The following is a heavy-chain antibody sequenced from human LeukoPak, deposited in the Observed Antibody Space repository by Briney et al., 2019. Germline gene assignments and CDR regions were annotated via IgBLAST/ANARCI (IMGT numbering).Heavy chain of an antibody. CDR2: IYYSGST. CDR3: ARDYYDSSGNYYFDY. V-gene: IGHV4-59*01. J-gene: IGHJ4*02. D-gene: IGHD3-22*01. CDR1: GGSISSYY. Sequence: SETLSLTCTVSGGSISSYYWSWIRQPPGKGLEWIGYIYYSGSTNYNPPLKSRVTISVDTSKNQFSLKLSSVTAADTAVYYCARDYYDSSGNYYFDYWGQGTLVTVSS.